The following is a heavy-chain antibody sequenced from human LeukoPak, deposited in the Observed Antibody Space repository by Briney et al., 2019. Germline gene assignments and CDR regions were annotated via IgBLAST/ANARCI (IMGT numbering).Heavy chain of an antibody. J-gene: IGHJ4*02. CDR2: ILPILDIA. D-gene: IGHD5-12*01. Sequence: ASVKVCCKASGGTFSSYAISWVRQAPGQGLEWMGRILPILDIANYAQKFRVRVTITADKSTNTAYMELSNLRSEDTAVYYCASLYSGYDQIFDYWGQGTLVTVSS. CDR3: ASLYSGYDQIFDY. V-gene: IGHV1-69*04. CDR1: GGTFSSYA.